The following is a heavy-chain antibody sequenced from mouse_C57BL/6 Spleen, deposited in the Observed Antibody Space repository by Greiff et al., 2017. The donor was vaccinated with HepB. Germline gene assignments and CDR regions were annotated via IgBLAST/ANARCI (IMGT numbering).Heavy chain of an antibody. CDR1: GFTFSSYA. J-gene: IGHJ2*01. CDR3: ARDNGHYERYFDY. D-gene: IGHD2-1*01. V-gene: IGHV5-4*01. Sequence: EVQVVESGGGLVKPGESLKLSCAASGFTFSSYAMSWVRQTPEKRLEWVATISDGGSYTYYPDNVKGRFTISRDNAKNNLYLQMSHLKSEDTAMYYCARDNGHYERYFDYWGQGTTLTVSS. CDR2: ISDGGSYT.